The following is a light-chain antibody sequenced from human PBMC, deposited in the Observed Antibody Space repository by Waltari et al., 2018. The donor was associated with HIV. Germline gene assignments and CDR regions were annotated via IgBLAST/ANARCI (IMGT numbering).Light chain of an antibody. CDR2: DNN. J-gene: IGLJ2*01. CDR3: GAWDSSLNDDGV. CDR1: SSNIGKNS. V-gene: IGLV1-51*01. Sequence: QSVLTQPPSVSAAPGQNVIISCSGRSSNIGKNSVSWYQQLPGTAPKLLIYDNNKRPSGIPDRFSGSKSGTSATLVIIGLQTGDEADYYCGAWDSSLNDDGVFGGGTKLTVL.